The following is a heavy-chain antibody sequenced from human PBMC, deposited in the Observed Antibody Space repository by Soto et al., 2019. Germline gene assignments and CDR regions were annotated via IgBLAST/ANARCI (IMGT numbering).Heavy chain of an antibody. J-gene: IGHJ5*02. D-gene: IGHD3-10*01. CDR3: ARQGFYGSGSMGWFGP. CDR1: GYSFINYW. Sequence: GESLKISCKDSGYSFINYWIGWVRQMPGKGLEWMGIIYPGDSDTRYSPSFQGQVTISADKSISTAYLQWSSLKASDTAMYYWARQGFYGSGSMGWFGPWGQGTLVTVSS. CDR2: IYPGDSDT. V-gene: IGHV5-51*01.